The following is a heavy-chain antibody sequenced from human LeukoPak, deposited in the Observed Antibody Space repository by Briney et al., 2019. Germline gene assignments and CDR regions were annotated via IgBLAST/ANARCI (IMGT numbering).Heavy chain of an antibody. Sequence: ASVKVSCKASGYTFTGYYMHRVRQAPGQGLEWMGRINPNSGGTTYAQKFQGRVTMTRDTSISTAYMELSRLRSDDTAVYYCARDLGYCSGGSCSDRWYYYYYMDVWGKGTTVTVSS. CDR1: GYTFTGYY. CDR3: ARDLGYCSGGSCSDRWYYYYYMDV. CDR2: INPNSGGT. V-gene: IGHV1-2*06. J-gene: IGHJ6*03. D-gene: IGHD2-15*01.